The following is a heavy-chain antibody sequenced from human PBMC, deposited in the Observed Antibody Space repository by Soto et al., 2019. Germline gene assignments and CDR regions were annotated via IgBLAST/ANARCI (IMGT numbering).Heavy chain of an antibody. CDR2: IYYSWST. V-gene: IGHV4-59*12. D-gene: IGHD3-16*02. J-gene: IGHJ4*02. CDR1: GGSISSYY. CDR3: ARGRGELSLYRIDY. Sequence: SETLSLTCTVSGGSISSYYWSWIRQPPGKGLEWIGYIYYSWSTNYNPSLKSRVTLSVDTSKNQFSLKLSSVTAADTAVYYCARGRGELSLYRIDYWGQGTLVTVSS.